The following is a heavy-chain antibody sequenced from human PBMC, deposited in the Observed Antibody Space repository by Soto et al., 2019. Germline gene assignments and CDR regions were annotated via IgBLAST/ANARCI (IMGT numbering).Heavy chain of an antibody. CDR1: GGTFSSYA. V-gene: IGHV1-69*12. CDR3: ARKGKGMGSFDY. J-gene: IGHJ4*02. Sequence: QVQLVQSGAEVKKPGSSVKVSCKASGGTFSSYAISWVRQAPGQGLEWMGGIIPIFGTANYAQKFQGRVTITAGQTNNTGHMEVSSLRSEETAVYYWARKGKGMGSFDYWGQGTLVTVSS. D-gene: IGHD1-20*01. CDR2: IIPIFGTA.